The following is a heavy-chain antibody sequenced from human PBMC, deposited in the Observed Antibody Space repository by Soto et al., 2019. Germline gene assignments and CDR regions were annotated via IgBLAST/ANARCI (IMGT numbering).Heavy chain of an antibody. D-gene: IGHD2-21*02. CDR1: AFSLSTGGVG. J-gene: IGHJ6*02. CDR3: IQSRCGGDCLQSYASYYYYGMDV. Sequence: SGPTLVNPTQTLTLTCTFSAFSLSTGGVGVGWISQPPGKALEWLAFIYWDDDKRYSPSLRSRLTITKDTSKNQVVLTMTNMDPVDTATYYCIQSRCGGDCLQSYASYYYYGMDVWGQGTTVTVSS. CDR2: IYWDDDK. V-gene: IGHV2-5*02.